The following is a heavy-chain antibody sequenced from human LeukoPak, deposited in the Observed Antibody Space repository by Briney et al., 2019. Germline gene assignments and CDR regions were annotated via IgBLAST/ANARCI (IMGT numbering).Heavy chain of an antibody. Sequence: GGSLRLSCAASGFTFSSYSMNWVRQAPGKGLEWVSAISGSGGSTYYADSVKGRFTISRDNSKNTLYLQMNSLRAEDTAVYYCAKDRLAYCSGGSCQIFDYWGQGTLVTVSS. J-gene: IGHJ4*02. CDR3: AKDRLAYCSGGSCQIFDY. D-gene: IGHD2-15*01. CDR1: GFTFSSYS. CDR2: ISGSGGST. V-gene: IGHV3-23*01.